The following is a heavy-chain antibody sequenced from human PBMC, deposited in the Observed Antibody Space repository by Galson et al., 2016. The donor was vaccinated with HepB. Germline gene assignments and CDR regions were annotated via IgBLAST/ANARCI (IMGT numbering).Heavy chain of an antibody. J-gene: IGHJ6*02. CDR3: ARGGLMDYYYHGMDV. Sequence: SLRLSCAASGFSFSSYGMHCVRQAPGKGLEWVVVIWYDGNNKYYGDSVKGRFTISRDNSKNTLYLQMNSLRVDDTAVYYCARGGLMDYYYHGMDVWGQGTTVIVSS. CDR2: IWYDGNNK. D-gene: IGHD2-8*01. CDR1: GFSFSSYG. V-gene: IGHV3-33*01.